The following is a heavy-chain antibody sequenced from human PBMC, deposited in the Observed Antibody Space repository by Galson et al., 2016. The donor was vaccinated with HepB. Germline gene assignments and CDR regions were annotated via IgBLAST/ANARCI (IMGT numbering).Heavy chain of an antibody. D-gene: IGHD3-16*02. Sequence: SETLSLTCTVSGGSMRGLYWGWIRQAPGKGLEVIGYIYYSGRTNYRPSLTSRVTISADTSRNQFSLKLTSVTPADTGVYYCARGLAPSEAIVQSPDYWGQGILITVS. V-gene: IGHV4-59*11. CDR3: ARGLAPSEAIVQSPDY. J-gene: IGHJ4*02. CDR2: IYYSGRT. CDR1: GGSMRGLY.